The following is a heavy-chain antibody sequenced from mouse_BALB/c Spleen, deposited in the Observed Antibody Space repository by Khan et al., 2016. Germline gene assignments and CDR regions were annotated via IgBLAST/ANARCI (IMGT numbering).Heavy chain of an antibody. CDR3: AREGYGNYDY. V-gene: IGHV3-5*02. Sequence: EVQLVESGPGLVKPSQTVSLTCTVTGISITTGHYRWSWIRQFPGNKLEWIGYIYYSGTITYNPSPTSRTTITRDTSKNQFFLEMKSWAAEDTATYYCAREGYGNYDYWGQGTTLTVSS. CDR2: IYYSGTI. D-gene: IGHD2-10*02. CDR1: GISITTGHYR. J-gene: IGHJ2*01.